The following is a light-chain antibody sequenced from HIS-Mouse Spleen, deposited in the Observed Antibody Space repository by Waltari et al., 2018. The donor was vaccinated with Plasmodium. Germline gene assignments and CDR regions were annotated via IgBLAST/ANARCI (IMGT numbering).Light chain of an antibody. CDR1: QSISSW. CDR3: QQYNSYSYT. Sequence: DIQMTQSPSTLSASVGDRVTITCRASQSISSWLAWYQQKPGKAPKLLIYKASSLESGVPSRFSGSRSGTEFTLTISSLQPDDSATYYCQQYNSYSYTFGQGTKLEIK. CDR2: KAS. V-gene: IGKV1-5*03. J-gene: IGKJ2*01.